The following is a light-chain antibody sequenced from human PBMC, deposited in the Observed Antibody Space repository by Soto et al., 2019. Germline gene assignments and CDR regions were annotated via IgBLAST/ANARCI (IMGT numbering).Light chain of an antibody. Sequence: QSALTQPASVSGSPGQSITFSCTGTSSDVGGYNYVSWYQQHPGKAPKLMIYEVKNRPSGVSNRFSGSKSGNTASLTISGLQAEDEADYYCSSFTSSSTWVFGGGTKVTVL. J-gene: IGLJ3*02. V-gene: IGLV2-14*01. CDR3: SSFTSSSTWV. CDR2: EVK. CDR1: SSDVGGYNY.